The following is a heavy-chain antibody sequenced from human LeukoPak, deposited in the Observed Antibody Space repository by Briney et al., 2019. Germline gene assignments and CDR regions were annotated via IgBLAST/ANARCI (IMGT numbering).Heavy chain of an antibody. D-gene: IGHD3-10*01. V-gene: IGHV4-34*01. Sequence: SETLSLTCAVYGGSFSRYYWSWIRQPPGKGLEWIGEINHSGSTNYNPSLKSRVTISVDTSKNQFSLKLSSVTAADTAVYYCARGGGSGVVTMVRGVTLFDYWGQGTLVTVSS. J-gene: IGHJ4*02. CDR3: ARGGGSGVVTMVRGVTLFDY. CDR2: INHSGST. CDR1: GGSFSRYY.